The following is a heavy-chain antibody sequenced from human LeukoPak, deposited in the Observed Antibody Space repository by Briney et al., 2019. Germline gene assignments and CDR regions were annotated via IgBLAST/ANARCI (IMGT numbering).Heavy chain of an antibody. Sequence: SQTLSLTCGISGDSVSSNSAAWNWIRQSPSRGLEWLGRTYYRSKWYNDYAVSVKSRITINPDTSRNQFSLQLNSVTPEDTAVYYCARAKRSGYREFGGFDYWGQGTLVTVSS. J-gene: IGHJ4*02. D-gene: IGHD3-3*01. CDR2: TYYRSKWYN. CDR1: GDSVSSNSAA. CDR3: ARAKRSGYREFGGFDY. V-gene: IGHV6-1*01.